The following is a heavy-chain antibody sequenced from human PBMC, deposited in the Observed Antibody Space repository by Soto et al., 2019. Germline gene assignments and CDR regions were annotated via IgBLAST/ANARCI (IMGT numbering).Heavy chain of an antibody. CDR2: INSDGSST. D-gene: IGHD3-22*01. CDR3: ARVGDSSGYDDAFDI. J-gene: IGHJ3*02. Sequence: GGSLRLSCAASGFTFSSYWMHWVRQAPGKGLVWVSRINSDGSSTSYADSVKGRFTISRDNAKNTLYLQMNSLRAQDTAVYYCARVGDSSGYDDAFDIWGQGTMVTVSS. CDR1: GFTFSSYW. V-gene: IGHV3-74*01.